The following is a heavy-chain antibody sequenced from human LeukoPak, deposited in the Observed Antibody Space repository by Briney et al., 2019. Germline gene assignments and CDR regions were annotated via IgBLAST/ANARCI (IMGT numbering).Heavy chain of an antibody. D-gene: IGHD2-15*01. Sequence: SETLSLTCTVSGGSISSYYWSWIRQPPGKGLEWIGYIYYSGSTNYNPSLKSRVTISVDTSKNQFSLKLSSVTAADTAVYYCARRRGGNSGYWGQGTLVTVSS. CDR1: GGSISSYY. J-gene: IGHJ4*02. V-gene: IGHV4-59*08. CDR2: IYYSGST. CDR3: ARRRGGNSGY.